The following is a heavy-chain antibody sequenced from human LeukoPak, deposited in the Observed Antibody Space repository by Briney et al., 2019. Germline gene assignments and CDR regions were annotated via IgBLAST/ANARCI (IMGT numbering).Heavy chain of an antibody. J-gene: IGHJ4*02. CDR3: VKDYGKYQILERATFDF. Sequence: GGSLRLSCAASGFTISRSYMNWVRQAPGKGLEWVALIRHDGNDKYYAETVKGRFTISRDNSNNTVYLQMNTLRAEDTAMYYCVKDYGKYQILERATFDFWGQGTLISVSS. CDR1: GFTISRSY. D-gene: IGHD5-24*01. CDR2: IRHDGNDK. V-gene: IGHV3-30*02.